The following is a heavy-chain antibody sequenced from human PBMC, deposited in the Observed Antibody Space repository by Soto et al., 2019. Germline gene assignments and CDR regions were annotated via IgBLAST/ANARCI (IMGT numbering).Heavy chain of an antibody. D-gene: IGHD5-12*01. Sequence: QVQLQESGPGLVKPSQTLSLTCTVSGGYISSGDYYWSWIRQPPGKGLEWIGYIYYSGRTYYNPSLSNRVTIALDTSKHQFSLKLRDVTTGDTAVYYWARVWRWLKADYWYFDLWGRGTLVTVSS. J-gene: IGHJ2*01. V-gene: IGHV4-30-4*01. CDR2: IYYSGRT. CDR1: GGYISSGDYY. CDR3: ARVWRWLKADYWYFDL.